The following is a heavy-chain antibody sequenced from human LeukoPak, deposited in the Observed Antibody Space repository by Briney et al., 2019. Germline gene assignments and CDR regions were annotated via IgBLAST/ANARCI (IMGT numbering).Heavy chain of an antibody. J-gene: IGHJ6*02. CDR1: GYTFTSYD. CDR3: ARGVSRDSSSWYGFNYYGMDV. V-gene: IGHV1-8*01. D-gene: IGHD6-13*01. Sequence: ASVKVSCKASGYTFTSYDINWVRQATGQALEWMGWTNPNSGNTGYAQKFQGRVTMTRNTSISTAYMELSSLRSEDTAVYYCARGVSRDSSSWYGFNYYGMDVWGQGTTVTVSS. CDR2: TNPNSGNT.